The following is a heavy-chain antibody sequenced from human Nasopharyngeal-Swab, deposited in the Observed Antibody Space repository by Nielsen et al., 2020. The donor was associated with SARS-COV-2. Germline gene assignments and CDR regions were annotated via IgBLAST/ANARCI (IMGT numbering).Heavy chain of an antibody. CDR2: ISASGGST. CDR1: GFTFSSYA. CDR3: AKTSARIGYSSGWGPDY. D-gene: IGHD6-19*01. Sequence: GESLIISCAASGFTFSSYAMSWVRQAPGKGQEWVSGISASGGSTYSADSVKGRFTISRDNSKNTLYLQMNSLRADDTAVYYCAKTSARIGYSSGWGPDYWGQGTLVTVSS. J-gene: IGHJ4*02. V-gene: IGHV3-23*01.